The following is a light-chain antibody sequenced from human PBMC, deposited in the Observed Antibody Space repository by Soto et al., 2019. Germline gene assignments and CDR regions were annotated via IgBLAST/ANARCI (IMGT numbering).Light chain of an antibody. V-gene: IGLV1-44*01. CDR3: AAWDGSLNNVL. CDR1: GSSIGTNT. CDR2: GNN. Sequence: QSVLTQPPSASGTPGQRGTISCSGSGSSIGTNTVNWYRQLPGTAPKLLIYGNNPRPSGVPDRFSGSKSGTSASLAISGLQSEDEADYYCAAWDGSLNNVLFGGGTKLTVL. J-gene: IGLJ2*01.